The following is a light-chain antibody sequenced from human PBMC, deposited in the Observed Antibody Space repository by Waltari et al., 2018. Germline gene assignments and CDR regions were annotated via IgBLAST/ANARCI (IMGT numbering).Light chain of an antibody. CDR1: QSIGTY. V-gene: IGKV3-11*01. J-gene: IGKJ3*01. CDR2: DAS. Sequence: EIILTQSPVTLSLSPGARATLSCRATQSIGTYLAWYQQKTGQAPRLLIYDASNRATGIPARFSGSGSGTDFTLTISSLEPEDFAVYHCQQGTTWLFGPGTKVEIK. CDR3: QQGTTWL.